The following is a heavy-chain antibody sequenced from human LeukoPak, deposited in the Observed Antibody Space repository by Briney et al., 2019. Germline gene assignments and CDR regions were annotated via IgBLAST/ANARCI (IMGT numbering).Heavy chain of an antibody. CDR1: GYSFPSYW. CDR3: ARRGVNWFDL. D-gene: IGHD3-10*01. V-gene: IGHV5-51*01. CDR2: ISPGDSDT. Sequence: GESLKISCKGSGYSFPSYWIGWVRQMPGKGLEWMGIISPGDSDTTYSPSFQGQVTVSADKSISTAYLQWSSLKAPDNAMYYCARRGVNWFDLWGQGTLVTVSP. J-gene: IGHJ5*02.